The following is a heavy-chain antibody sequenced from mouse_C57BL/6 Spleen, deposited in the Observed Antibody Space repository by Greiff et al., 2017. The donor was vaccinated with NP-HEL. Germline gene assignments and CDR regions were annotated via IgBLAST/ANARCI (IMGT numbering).Heavy chain of an antibody. V-gene: IGHV1-69*01. J-gene: IGHJ2*01. CDR2: IDPADSYT. Sequence: VQLQQPGAELVMPGASVKLSCKASGYTFSSYWMHWVKQRPGQGLEWIGEIDPADSYTNYNQKFKGKSTLTVDKSSSTAYMQLSSLTSEDAAVYYCARGGSTYYFDDWGKGTTLTVSS. CDR1: GYTFSSYW. CDR3: ARGGSTYYFDD.